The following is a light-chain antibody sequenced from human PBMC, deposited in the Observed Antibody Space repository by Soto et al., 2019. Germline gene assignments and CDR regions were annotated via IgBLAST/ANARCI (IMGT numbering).Light chain of an antibody. CDR2: KAS. J-gene: IGKJ1*01. Sequence: DIQMTQSPSTLTGSVGDRVTITCRASQTISSWLAWYQQKPGKAPKLLIYKASTLKSGVPSRFSGSGSGTEFTLTISSLQPEDFAAYYCQHYNSYSEAFGQGTKVGIK. CDR1: QTISSW. CDR3: QHYNSYSEA. V-gene: IGKV1-5*03.